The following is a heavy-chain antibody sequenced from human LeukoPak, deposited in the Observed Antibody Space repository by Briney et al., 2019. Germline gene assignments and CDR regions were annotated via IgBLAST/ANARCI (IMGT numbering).Heavy chain of an antibody. J-gene: IGHJ4*02. Sequence: SETLSLTCTVSGGSISSCFYYWSWIRQPAGKGLEWIGRIYTSGSTNYNPSLKSRVTISVDTSKNQFSLKLSSVTDADTAVYYCARRQDGHDYWGQGTLVTVSS. CDR3: ARRQDGHDY. V-gene: IGHV4-61*02. CDR2: IYTSGST. CDR1: GGSISSCFYY.